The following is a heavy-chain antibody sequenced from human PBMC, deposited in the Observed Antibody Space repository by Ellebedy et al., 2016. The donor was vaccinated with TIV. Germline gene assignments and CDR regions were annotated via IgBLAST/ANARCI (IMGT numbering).Heavy chain of an antibody. Sequence: GESLKISCAASRFTFSSYAMSWVRQAPGKGLEWVSGISGSGDTTYYADSVKGRFTISRDNSKNMLYLQMNSLRAEDTATYYCAKHRSMLVVVATNYWGQGTLVTVSS. J-gene: IGHJ4*02. CDR2: ISGSGDTT. V-gene: IGHV3-23*01. CDR3: AKHRSMLVVVATNY. D-gene: IGHD2-15*01. CDR1: RFTFSSYA.